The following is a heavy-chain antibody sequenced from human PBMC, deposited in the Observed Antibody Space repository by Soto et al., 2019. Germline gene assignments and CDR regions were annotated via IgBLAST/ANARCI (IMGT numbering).Heavy chain of an antibody. CDR3: ARDYPPDYYDSSGYYFGGWFDL. D-gene: IGHD3-22*01. CDR1: GYTFTGYY. V-gene: IGHV1-2*02. CDR2: INPNSGGT. Sequence: GASVKVCCKASGYTFTGYYVHWVRQAPGQGLEWMGWINPNSGGTNYAQKFQGRVTMTRDTSISTAYMELSRLRFDDTAVYYCARDYPPDYYDSSGYYFGGWFDLWGQGTLVTVSS. J-gene: IGHJ5*02.